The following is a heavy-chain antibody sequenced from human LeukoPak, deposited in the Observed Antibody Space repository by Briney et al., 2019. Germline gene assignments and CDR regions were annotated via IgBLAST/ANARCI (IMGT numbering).Heavy chain of an antibody. Sequence: GGSLRLSCAASGFTFSSYSMNWVRQAPGKGLEWVSSISSSSSYIYYADSVKGRFTISRDNAKNSLYLQMNSLRAEDTAVYYCARVVSPKLIDYWGQGTLVTVPS. CDR3: ARVVSPKLIDY. CDR1: GFTFSSYS. CDR2: ISSSSSYI. V-gene: IGHV3-21*01. J-gene: IGHJ4*02. D-gene: IGHD3-10*01.